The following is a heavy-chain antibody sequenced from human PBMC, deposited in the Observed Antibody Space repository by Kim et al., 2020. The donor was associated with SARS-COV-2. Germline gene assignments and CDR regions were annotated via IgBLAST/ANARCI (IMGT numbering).Heavy chain of an antibody. CDR1: GYTFTFYG. Sequence: ASVKVSCKASGYTFTFYGISWVRQAPGQGLEWMGWISAYNGNTNYAQKLQGRVTMTTDTSTSTAYMELRSLRSDDTAVYFCARGTGYSGYDYSDYWGHGTLVTVSS. V-gene: IGHV1-18*01. D-gene: IGHD5-12*01. CDR2: ISAYNGNT. CDR3: ARGTGYSGYDYSDY. J-gene: IGHJ4*01.